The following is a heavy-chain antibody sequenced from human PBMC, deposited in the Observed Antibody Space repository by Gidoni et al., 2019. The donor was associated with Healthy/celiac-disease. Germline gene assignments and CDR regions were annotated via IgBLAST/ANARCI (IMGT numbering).Heavy chain of an antibody. CDR1: GFTFSNAW. J-gene: IGHJ6*02. Sequence: EVQLVESGGGLVKPGGSLRLSCAASGFTFSNAWMSWVRPAPGKGLAWVGRIKSKTDGGTTDYAAPVKGRFTISRDDSKNTLYLQMNSLKTEDTAVYYCTTGIPRPPDIVLMVYANDYYGMDVWGQGTTVTVSS. CDR2: IKSKTDGGTT. D-gene: IGHD2-8*01. V-gene: IGHV3-15*01. CDR3: TTGIPRPPDIVLMVYANDYYGMDV.